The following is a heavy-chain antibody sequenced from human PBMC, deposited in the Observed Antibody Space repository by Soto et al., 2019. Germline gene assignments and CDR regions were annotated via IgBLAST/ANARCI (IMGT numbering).Heavy chain of an antibody. CDR1: GFSLSTSGVG. V-gene: IGHV2-5*02. CDR2: IYWDDDK. Sequence: SGPTLVKPTQTLTLTCTFSGFSLSTSGVGVGWIRQPPGKALEWLALIYWDDDKRYSPSLKSRLTITKDTSKNQVVLTMTNMDPVDTATYYCDMVYAPRGGAEYFQHWGQGTLVTVSS. D-gene: IGHD2-8*01. J-gene: IGHJ1*01. CDR3: DMVYAPRGGAEYFQH.